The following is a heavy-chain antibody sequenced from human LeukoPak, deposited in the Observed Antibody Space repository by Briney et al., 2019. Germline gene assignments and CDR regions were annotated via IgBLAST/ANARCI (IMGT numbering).Heavy chain of an antibody. V-gene: IGHV4-39*07. CDR1: GGSISSSSYY. J-gene: IGHJ5*02. CDR2: IYYSGST. Sequence: SETLSLTCTVSGGSISSSSYYWGWIRQPPGKGLEWIGSIYYSGSTYYNPSLKSRVTISVDTSKNQFSLKLSSVTAADTAVYYCARVTYNYGSGLSWFDPWGQGTLVTVSS. CDR3: ARVTYNYGSGLSWFDP. D-gene: IGHD1-1*01.